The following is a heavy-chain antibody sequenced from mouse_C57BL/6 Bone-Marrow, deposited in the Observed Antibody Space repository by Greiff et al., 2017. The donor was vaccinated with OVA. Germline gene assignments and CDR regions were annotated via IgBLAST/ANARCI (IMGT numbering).Heavy chain of an antibody. V-gene: IGHV3-6*01. CDR1: GYSITSGYY. CDR2: ISYDGSN. CDR3: ARDGDGSSYYAMDY. D-gene: IGHD1-1*01. Sequence: EVKLVESGPGLVKPSQSLSLTCSVTGYSITSGYYWNWIRQFPGNKLEWMGYISYDGSNNYNPSLKNRISITRDTSKNQFFLKLNSVTTEDTATYYCARDGDGSSYYAMDYWGQGTSVTVSS. J-gene: IGHJ4*01.